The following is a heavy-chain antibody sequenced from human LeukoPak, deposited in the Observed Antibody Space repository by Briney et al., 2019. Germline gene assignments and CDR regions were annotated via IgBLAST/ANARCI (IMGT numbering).Heavy chain of an antibody. J-gene: IGHJ3*02. CDR1: GFTFSSYS. CDR2: ISSSSSYI. Sequence: GGSLRLSCAASGFTFSSYSMNWVRQAPGKGLEWVSSISSSSSYIYYADSVKGRFTLSRDNAKNSLYLQMNSLGAEDTAVYYCARMKEVIAATRDGFDIWGQGTMVTVSS. V-gene: IGHV3-21*01. D-gene: IGHD2-15*01. CDR3: ARMKEVIAATRDGFDI.